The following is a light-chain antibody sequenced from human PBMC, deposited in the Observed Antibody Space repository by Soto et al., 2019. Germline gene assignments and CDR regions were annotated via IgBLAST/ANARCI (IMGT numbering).Light chain of an antibody. J-gene: IGKJ2*01. CDR3: QQRSNWPRT. Sequence: EIVLTQSPATLSLSPGERATLSCRSSQSVSSYLAWYQQKPGQAPRLLIYAASNRATDIPARFSVSGSGTDFTLTISSLEPEDFAVYYCQQRSNWPRTFGQGTKLEIK. V-gene: IGKV3-11*01. CDR1: QSVSSY. CDR2: AAS.